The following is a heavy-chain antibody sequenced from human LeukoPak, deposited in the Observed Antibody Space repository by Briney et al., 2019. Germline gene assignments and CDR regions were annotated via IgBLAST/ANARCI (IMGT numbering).Heavy chain of an antibody. CDR2: ISYDGSNK. V-gene: IGHV3-30*03. CDR1: GFTFSSYS. J-gene: IGHJ4*02. D-gene: IGHD2-15*01. CDR3: ARDFSGTILWDC. Sequence: GGSLRLSCAASGFTFSSYSMNWVRQAPGKGLEWVAVISYDGSNKYYADSVKGRFTISRDNSKNTLYLQMNSLRAEDTAVYYCARDFSGTILWDCGGQGTLVTVSS.